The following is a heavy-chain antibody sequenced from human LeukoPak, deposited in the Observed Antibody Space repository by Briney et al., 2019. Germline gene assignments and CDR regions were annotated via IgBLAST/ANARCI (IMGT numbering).Heavy chain of an antibody. D-gene: IGHD4-17*01. CDR1: GYTFTSYD. Sequence: ASVKVSCKASGYTFTSYDINWVRQATGQGPEWMGWMNPNSGNTGYGQKFQGRVTMTGDTSISTAYMELRSLRSEDTAVYYCARGRLTTVTTWYYHGMDVWGQGTTVTVSS. V-gene: IGHV1-8*01. CDR2: MNPNSGNT. J-gene: IGHJ6*02. CDR3: ARGRLTTVTTWYYHGMDV.